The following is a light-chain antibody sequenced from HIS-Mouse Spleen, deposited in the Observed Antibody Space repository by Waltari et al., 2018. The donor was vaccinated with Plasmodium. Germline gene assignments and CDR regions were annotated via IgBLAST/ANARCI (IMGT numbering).Light chain of an antibody. V-gene: IGLV2-11*01. CDR2: DVS. Sequence: QSALTQPRSVSGSPGPSVTIPCTGTSSDVGGYNYFSWYQQHPGKAPKLMIYDVSKRPSGFPDRFSGSKSGNTASLTISGLQAEDEADYYCCSYAGSYTYVFGTGTKVTVL. CDR1: SSDVGGYNY. J-gene: IGLJ1*01. CDR3: CSYAGSYTYV.